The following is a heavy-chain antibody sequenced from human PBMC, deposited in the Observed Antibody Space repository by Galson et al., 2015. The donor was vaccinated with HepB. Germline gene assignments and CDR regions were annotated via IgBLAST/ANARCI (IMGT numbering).Heavy chain of an antibody. D-gene: IGHD6-6*01. Sequence: SLRLSCAASGFTFSSYAMSWVRQAPGKGLEWVSAISGSGGSTYYADSVKGRFTISRDNSKNTLYLQMNSLRAEDTAVYYCAKRFQFLLSIAARQRPGGFDYWGQGTLVTVSS. V-gene: IGHV3-23*01. J-gene: IGHJ4*02. CDR2: ISGSGGST. CDR1: GFTFSSYA. CDR3: AKRFQFLLSIAARQRPGGFDY.